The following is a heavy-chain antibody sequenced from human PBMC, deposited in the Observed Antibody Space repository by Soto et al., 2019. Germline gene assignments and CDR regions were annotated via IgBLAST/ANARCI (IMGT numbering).Heavy chain of an antibody. J-gene: IGHJ4*02. Sequence: ASVKVSCKASGYTFTSYAMHWVRQAPGQRLEWMGWINAGNGNTKYSQKFQGRVTITRDTSASTAYMELSSLRSEDTAVYYCARSPWEIVVVLPDYWGQGTLVTVSS. D-gene: IGHD3-22*01. CDR2: INAGNGNT. V-gene: IGHV1-3*01. CDR1: GYTFTSYA. CDR3: ARSPWEIVVVLPDY.